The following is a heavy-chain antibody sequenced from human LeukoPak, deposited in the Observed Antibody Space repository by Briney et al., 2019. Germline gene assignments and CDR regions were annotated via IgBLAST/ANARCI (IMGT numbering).Heavy chain of an antibody. D-gene: IGHD1-20*01. CDR3: ARATRGITGTTSDY. J-gene: IGHJ4*02. CDR2: INPNSGGT. CDR1: GYTFTGYY. Sequence: ASVKFSCKASGYTFTGYYMHWVRQAPGQGLEWMGRINPNSGGTNYAQKFQGRVTMTRDTSISTAYMELSRLRSDDTAVYYCARATRGITGTTSDYWSQGTLVAVSS. V-gene: IGHV1-2*06.